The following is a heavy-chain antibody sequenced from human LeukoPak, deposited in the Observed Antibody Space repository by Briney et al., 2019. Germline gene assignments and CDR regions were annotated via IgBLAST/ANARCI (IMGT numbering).Heavy chain of an antibody. V-gene: IGHV3-23*01. CDR3: AKDCSGGSCYSS. CDR2: ISGSGGST. D-gene: IGHD2-15*01. Sequence: GGSLRLSCAASGFTFSSYGMSWVRQAPGKGLEWVSAISGSGGSTYYADSVKGRFTISRDNSKNTLYLQMNSLRAEDTAVYYCAKDCSGGSCYSSWGQGTLVTVSS. J-gene: IGHJ4*02. CDR1: GFTFSSYG.